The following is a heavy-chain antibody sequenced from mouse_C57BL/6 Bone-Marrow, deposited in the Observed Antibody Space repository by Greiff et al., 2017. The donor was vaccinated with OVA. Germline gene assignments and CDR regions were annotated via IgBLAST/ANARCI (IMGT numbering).Heavy chain of an antibody. Sequence: EVQLQESGPGMVKPSQSLSLTCTVTGYSITSGYDWHWIRHFPGNKLEWMGYISYSGSTNYNPSLKSRISITHDTSKSHFCLKLNSVTTEDTDTYYCAREGAYYYGSSYVWYVDVWGTGTTGTVAS. V-gene: IGHV3-1*01. D-gene: IGHD1-1*01. CDR3: AREGAYYYGSSYVWYVDV. CDR1: GYSITSGYD. CDR2: ISYSGST. J-gene: IGHJ1*03.